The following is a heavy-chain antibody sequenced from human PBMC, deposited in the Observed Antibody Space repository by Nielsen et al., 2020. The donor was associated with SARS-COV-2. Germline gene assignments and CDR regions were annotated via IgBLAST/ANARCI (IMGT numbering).Heavy chain of an antibody. CDR1: GFTFSSYG. J-gene: IGHJ3*02. V-gene: IGHV3-33*01. CDR3: ARGGDYTPFGDAFDI. Sequence: GESLKISCAASGFTFSSYGVHWVRQAPGKGLEWVAVIWYDGSNKYYAASVKGRFTISRDNSKNTLYLQMNSLRAEDTAVYYCARGGDYTPFGDAFDIWGQGTMVTVSS. CDR2: IWYDGSNK. D-gene: IGHD4-11*01.